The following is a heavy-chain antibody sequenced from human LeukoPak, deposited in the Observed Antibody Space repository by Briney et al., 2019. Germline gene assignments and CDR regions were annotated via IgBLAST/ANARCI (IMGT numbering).Heavy chain of an antibody. Sequence: GGSLRLSCAASGFTFSSYAMHWVRQAPGKGLEWVAVKWHDGSNQNYTDSVKGRFTISRDNSKNTLELHMNSLRAEDTAVYYCARDRGPGGLAGTYYWGLGTLVTVSS. V-gene: IGHV3-33*01. CDR3: ARDRGPGGLAGTYY. J-gene: IGHJ4*02. D-gene: IGHD6-19*01. CDR2: KWHDGSNQ. CDR1: GFTFSSYA.